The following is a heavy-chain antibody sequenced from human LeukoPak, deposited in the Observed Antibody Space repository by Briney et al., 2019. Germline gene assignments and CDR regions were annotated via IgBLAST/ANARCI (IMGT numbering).Heavy chain of an antibody. CDR1: GGSISSSSYY. J-gene: IGHJ4*02. Sequence: PSEALSLTCTVSGGSISSSSYYWGWIRQPPGKGLEWIGSIYYSGSTYYNPSLKSRVTISVDTSKNQFSLRLSSVTAADTAQYFCARDIFSGSSWYVGYWGQGIQVTVSS. CDR3: ARDIFSGSSWYVGY. D-gene: IGHD6-13*01. CDR2: IYYSGST. V-gene: IGHV4-39*07.